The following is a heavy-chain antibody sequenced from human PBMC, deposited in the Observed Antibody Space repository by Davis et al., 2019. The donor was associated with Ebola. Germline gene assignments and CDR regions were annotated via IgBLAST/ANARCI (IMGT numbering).Heavy chain of an antibody. J-gene: IGHJ6*02. CDR1: GGTFSSYA. D-gene: IGHD4-17*01. Sequence: AASVNVSCKASGGTFSSYAISWVRQAPGQGLEWMGGIIPIFGTANYAQKFQDRVTITADESTSTAYMELSSLRSEDTAVYYCARAPTVTTGKYYYYYGMDVWGQGTTVTVSS. CDR3: ARAPTVTTGKYYYYYGMDV. CDR2: IIPIFGTA. V-gene: IGHV1-69*13.